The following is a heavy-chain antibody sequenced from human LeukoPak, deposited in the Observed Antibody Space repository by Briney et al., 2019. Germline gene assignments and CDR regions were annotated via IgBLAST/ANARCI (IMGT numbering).Heavy chain of an antibody. J-gene: IGHJ3*02. CDR3: ARRPPVVVVAASAFDI. V-gene: IGHV4-34*01. D-gene: IGHD2-15*01. Sequence: SETLSLTCAVYGGSLSGYYWSWIRQPPGKGLEWIGSIYYSGSTYYNPSLKSRVTISADTSKNQFSLKLSSVTAADTAVYYCARRPPVVVVAASAFDIWGQGTMVTVSS. CDR1: GGSLSGYY. CDR2: IYYSGST.